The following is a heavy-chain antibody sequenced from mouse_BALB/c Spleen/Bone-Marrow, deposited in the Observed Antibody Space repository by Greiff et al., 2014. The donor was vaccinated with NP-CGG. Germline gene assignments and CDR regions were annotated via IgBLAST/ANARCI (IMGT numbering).Heavy chain of an antibody. J-gene: IGHJ4*01. CDR3: ARGGGYYYAMDY. V-gene: IGHV5-6-5*01. CDR1: GFTFSSSA. Sequence: DVKLQESGGGLVKPGGSLKLSCAASGFTFSSSAMSWVRQTPEKRLEWVASISSGGSTYYPDSVKGRFTISRDNARNILYLQMSSLRSEDTAMYYCARGGGYYYAMDYWGQGTSVTVSS. CDR2: ISSGGST.